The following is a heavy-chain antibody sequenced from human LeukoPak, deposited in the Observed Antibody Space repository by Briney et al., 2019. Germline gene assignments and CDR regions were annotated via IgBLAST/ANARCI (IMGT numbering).Heavy chain of an antibody. Sequence: SETLSLTCAVYGGSFSSYYWGWIRQPPGKGLEWIGSIYYSGSTYYNPSLKSRVTISVDTSKNQFSLKLSSVTAADTAVYYCARDGSSSSTNFDYWGQGTLVTVSS. CDR2: IYYSGST. D-gene: IGHD6-13*01. CDR1: GGSFSSYY. CDR3: ARDGSSSSTNFDY. V-gene: IGHV4-39*07. J-gene: IGHJ4*02.